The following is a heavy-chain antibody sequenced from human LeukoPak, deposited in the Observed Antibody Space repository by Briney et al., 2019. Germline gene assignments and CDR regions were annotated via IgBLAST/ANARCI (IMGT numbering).Heavy chain of an antibody. J-gene: IGHJ4*02. CDR1: GFTFSIYA. CDR3: ARGYYDSSGYYYDD. CDR2: IAYDGGDK. Sequence: PGRSLRLSCAASGFTFSIYAMHWVRQAPGKGLEWVAVIAYDGGDKYYADSVKGRFTISRDNSKNTLDLQMNSLGAEDTAVYYCARGYYDSSGYYYDDWGQGTLVTVSS. D-gene: IGHD3-22*01. V-gene: IGHV3-30*16.